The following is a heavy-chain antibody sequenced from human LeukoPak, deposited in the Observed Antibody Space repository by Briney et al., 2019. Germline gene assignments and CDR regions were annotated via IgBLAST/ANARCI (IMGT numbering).Heavy chain of an antibody. Sequence: SETLSLTCTVSGGSISSGGYYWSWIRQHPGKGLEWIGYIYYSGSTYYNPSLKCRVTISVDTSKNQFSLKLSSVTAADTAVYYCARDKGSSGFDYWGQGTLVTVSS. J-gene: IGHJ4*02. CDR1: GGSISSGGYY. V-gene: IGHV4-31*03. CDR3: ARDKGSSGFDY. CDR2: IYYSGST. D-gene: IGHD3-22*01.